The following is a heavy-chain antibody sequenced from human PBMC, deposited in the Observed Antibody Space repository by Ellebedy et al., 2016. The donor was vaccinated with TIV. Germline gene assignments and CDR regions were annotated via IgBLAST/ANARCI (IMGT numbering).Heavy chain of an antibody. V-gene: IGHV3-53*01. Sequence: GESLKISCAASGFTVSSNYMSWVRQAPGRGLEWVSTIYSSGGTYYAGSVKGRFTISRDNAKNTLYLQMNSLRVEDTALYYCTRAGVLPTSYYGMDVWGQGTTVTVSS. CDR3: TRAGVLPTSYYGMDV. CDR1: GFTVSSNY. CDR2: IYSSGGT. J-gene: IGHJ6*02. D-gene: IGHD3-10*01.